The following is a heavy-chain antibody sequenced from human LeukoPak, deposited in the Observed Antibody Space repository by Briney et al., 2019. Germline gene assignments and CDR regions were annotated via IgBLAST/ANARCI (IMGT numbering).Heavy chain of an antibody. D-gene: IGHD3-16*01. CDR3: ARILGRAYGMDF. Sequence: PGGSLRLSCAASGFIFSIYDIHWVRHAPGKGMECVSFISTTCDTFYVCSVHGLFSVSTENPNNSVYLQMNSLRAGDTAVYYCARILGRAYGMDFWGQGAPVTVSS. CDR1: GFIFSIYD. CDR2: ISTTCDT. J-gene: IGHJ6*02. V-gene: IGHV3-13*01.